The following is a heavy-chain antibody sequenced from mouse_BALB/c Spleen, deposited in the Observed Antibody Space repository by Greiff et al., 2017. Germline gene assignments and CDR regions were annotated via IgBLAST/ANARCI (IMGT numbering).Heavy chain of an antibody. J-gene: IGHJ4*01. CDR2: ISSCSSNT. D-gene: IGHD2-4*01. Sequence: EVQLLESGAGLVQPGGSLKLSCAASGFTFTSFGMHWVRQPPEKGLEWVAYISSCSSNTYYADTVKGRFTISRDKTKNTLFLQLTSLRSEDTAMYYCARSYTMITANYAMDYWGQGTSVTVSA. CDR3: ARSYTMITANYAMDY. CDR1: GFTFTSFG. V-gene: IGHV5-17*02.